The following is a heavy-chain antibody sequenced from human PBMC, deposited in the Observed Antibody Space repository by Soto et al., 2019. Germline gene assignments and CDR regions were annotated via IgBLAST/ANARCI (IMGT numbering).Heavy chain of an antibody. D-gene: IGHD6-13*01. CDR2: IYYSGST. CDR1: GGSISSYY. CDR3: AREIPGIAAAGTDYNWFDP. Sequence: SETLSLTCTVSGGSISSYYWSWIRQPPGKGLEWIGYIYYSGSTNYNPSLKSRVTISVDTSKNQFSLKLSFVTAADTAVYYCAREIPGIAAAGTDYNWFDPWGQGTLVTVSS. V-gene: IGHV4-59*01. J-gene: IGHJ5*02.